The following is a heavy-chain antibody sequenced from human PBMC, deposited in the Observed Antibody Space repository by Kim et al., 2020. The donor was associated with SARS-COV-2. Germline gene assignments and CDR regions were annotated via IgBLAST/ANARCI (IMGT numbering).Heavy chain of an antibody. CDR3: LGGLWFGELLYHYGMDV. V-gene: IGHV4-39*01. CDR2: IYYSGST. Sequence: SETLSLTCTVSGGSISSSSYYWGWIRQPPGKGLEWIGSIYYSGSTYYNPSLKSRDTISVDTSKNQFSLKLSSVTAADTAVYYCLGGLWFGELLYHYGMDVWGQGTTVTVSS. D-gene: IGHD3-10*01. J-gene: IGHJ6*02. CDR1: GGSISSSSYY.